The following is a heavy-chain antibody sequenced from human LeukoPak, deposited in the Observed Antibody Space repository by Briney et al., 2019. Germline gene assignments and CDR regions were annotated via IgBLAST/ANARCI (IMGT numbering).Heavy chain of an antibody. Sequence: SETLSLTCTVSGGSISSGNYYWRWVRQPAGKGLEWIGRIYTSGSTNYNPSLKSRVTIAVDTSKNQFSLKLTSVTAADTAVYYCAIYCSISSCQGNWFDPWGQGTLDTVSS. V-gene: IGHV4-61*02. J-gene: IGHJ5*02. D-gene: IGHD2-2*01. CDR2: IYTSGST. CDR3: AIYCSISSCQGNWFDP. CDR1: GGSISSGNYY.